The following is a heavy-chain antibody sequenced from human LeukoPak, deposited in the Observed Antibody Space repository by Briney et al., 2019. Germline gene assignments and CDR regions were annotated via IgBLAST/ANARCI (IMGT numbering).Heavy chain of an antibody. V-gene: IGHV3-48*03. D-gene: IGHD2-8*01. CDR3: ARDRGTNGRVYWYFDL. CDR2: ISSSGTTI. CDR1: ELTSSISK. J-gene: IGHJ2*01. Sequence: GGPLNPSWEPPELTSSISKITWVRQAPGKGLGWVPFISSSGTTIYYADSVKGRFTISRDDAKNSLSLQMNSLRAEGTAVYYCARDRGTNGRVYWYFDLWGRGTLVTVSS.